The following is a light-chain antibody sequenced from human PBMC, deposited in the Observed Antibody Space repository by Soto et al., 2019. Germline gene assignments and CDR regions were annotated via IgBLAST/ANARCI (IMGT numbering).Light chain of an antibody. CDR1: TGAVTSGYY. CDR2: STS. V-gene: IGLV7-43*01. CDR3: LLYYGGAQV. Sequence: QTVVTQEPSLTVSPGGTVTLTCASSTGAVTSGYYPNWFQQKPGQAPRALTYSTSNKHSWTPARFSGSLLGGKAALTLSGVQPEDEAEYYCLLYYGGAQVFGGGTKPTVL. J-gene: IGLJ2*01.